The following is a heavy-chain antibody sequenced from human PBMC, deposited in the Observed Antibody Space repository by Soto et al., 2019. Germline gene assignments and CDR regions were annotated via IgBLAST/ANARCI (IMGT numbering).Heavy chain of an antibody. J-gene: IGHJ3*02. D-gene: IGHD3-3*01. CDR1: GFSLSTSGVG. V-gene: IGHV2-5*02. CDR3: AHRKYDFWSGHSEAFDI. Sequence: SGPTLVNPPQTLTLTCTFSGFSLSTSGVGVGWIRQPPGKALEWLALIYWDADKRYSPSLKSRLSITRDTSKNQVVLTMTNMDPVDTATYYCAHRKYDFWSGHSEAFDIWGQGTMVTVSS. CDR2: IYWDADK.